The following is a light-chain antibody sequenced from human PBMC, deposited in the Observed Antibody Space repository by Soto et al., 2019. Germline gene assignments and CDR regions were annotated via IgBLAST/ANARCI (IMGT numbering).Light chain of an antibody. CDR2: WAS. V-gene: IGKV4-1*01. CDR1: QSVLYSSNNKNY. Sequence: DIVMTQSPDSLAVSLGERATINCKSSQSVLYSSNNKNYLTWYQQKPGQSPQLLIYWASTRESGVPDRFSGSGSGTNFTLTISSLQAEDVAVYYCQQYYSAPITFGQGTRLEIK. J-gene: IGKJ5*01. CDR3: QQYYSAPIT.